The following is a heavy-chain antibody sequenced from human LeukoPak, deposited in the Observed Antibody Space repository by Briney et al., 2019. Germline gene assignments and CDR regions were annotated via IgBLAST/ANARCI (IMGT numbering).Heavy chain of an antibody. CDR2: IYHSGST. Sequence: PSETLSLTSAVSRGSLSSSNCWSWVRQPPGKGLEWIGEIYHSGSTNYNPSLKSRDTISVDKSKNQFSLKLSSVTAADTAVYYCARLRLPTPFDYWGQGTLVTVSS. D-gene: IGHD2-15*01. J-gene: IGHJ4*02. CDR1: RGSLSSSNC. V-gene: IGHV4-4*02. CDR3: ARLRLPTPFDY.